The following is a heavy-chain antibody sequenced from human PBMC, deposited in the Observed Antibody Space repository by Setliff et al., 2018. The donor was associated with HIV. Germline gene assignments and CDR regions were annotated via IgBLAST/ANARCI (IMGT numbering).Heavy chain of an antibody. V-gene: IGHV1-2*02. CDR3: ARDGRYCSGGSCFTNRASYYYYYMDV. Sequence: ASVKVSCKASGYTFIGYHMHWVRQAPGQGLEWMGWINPNSGGTKYAQKFQGRVTMTRDTSISTAYMELSRLTSDDTAVYYCARDGRYCSGGSCFTNRASYYYYYMDVWGKGTTVTVSS. CDR2: INPNSGGT. D-gene: IGHD2-15*01. CDR1: GYTFIGYH. J-gene: IGHJ6*03.